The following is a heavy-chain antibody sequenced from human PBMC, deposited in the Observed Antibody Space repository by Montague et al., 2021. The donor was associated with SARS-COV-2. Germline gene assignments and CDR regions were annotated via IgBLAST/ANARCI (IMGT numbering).Heavy chain of an antibody. D-gene: IGHD1-1*01. V-gene: IGHV4-39*01. J-gene: IGHJ4*02. CDR3: VAKYDGNWRYCDY. CDR1: GGSFSSGDSY. CDR2: LHYAGSA. Sequence: SETLSLTCSVSGGSFSSGDSYWGWLRQAPGKGLEWIGDLHYAGSAXYNPSLRSRVTISADTSKNQFSLKLTSVTAADTAVYYCVAKYDGNWRYCDYWGQGTLVTVSS.